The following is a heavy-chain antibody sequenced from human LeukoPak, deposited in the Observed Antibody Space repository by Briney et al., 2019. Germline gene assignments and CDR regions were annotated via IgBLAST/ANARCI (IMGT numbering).Heavy chain of an antibody. CDR3: ARGSDYDDYFYMDF. V-gene: IGHV1-2*02. CDR2: MNPKSGAT. J-gene: IGHJ6*03. Sequence: GASVKVSCKTSGYRFTGYYLHWVRQAPGQGLEWMGWMNPKSGATDYVRKFQGRVTMTRDTSISTAYMELTRLRSDDTAVYFCARGSDYDDYFYMDFWGKGTTVTVSS. CDR1: GYRFTGYY.